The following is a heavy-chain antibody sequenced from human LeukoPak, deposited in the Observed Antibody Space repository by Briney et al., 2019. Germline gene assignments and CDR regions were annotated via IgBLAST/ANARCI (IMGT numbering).Heavy chain of an antibody. Sequence: HSQTLSLTCAISGDNVSNNSAAWNWIRQSPSRGLEWLGRTYYRSKWYNDYALSVKSRITINPDTSKNQFSLHLNSVTPDDTAVYYCVRAAAGGWFFQHWGQGTLVTVSP. CDR3: VRAAAGGWFFQH. J-gene: IGHJ1*01. CDR1: GDNVSNNSAA. CDR2: TYYRSKWYN. D-gene: IGHD6-13*01. V-gene: IGHV6-1*01.